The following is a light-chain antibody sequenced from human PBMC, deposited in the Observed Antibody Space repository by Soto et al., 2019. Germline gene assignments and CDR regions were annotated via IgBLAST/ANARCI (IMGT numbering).Light chain of an antibody. CDR2: LNSDGSH. Sequence: QSVLTQSPSASASLGASVKLTCTLSSGHSSYAIAWYQQRPEKGPRYLMKLNSDGSHSKGDGIPDRFSGSSSGAERYLTXXSLXXXXXXXYYCQTWGTGIRVFGGGTKLTVL. CDR1: SGHSSYA. V-gene: IGLV4-69*01. J-gene: IGLJ3*02. CDR3: QTWGTGIRV.